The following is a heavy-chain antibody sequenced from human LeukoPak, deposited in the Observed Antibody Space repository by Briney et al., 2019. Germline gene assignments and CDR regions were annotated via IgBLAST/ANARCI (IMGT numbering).Heavy chain of an antibody. Sequence: SETLSLTCAVYGGSFSGYYWSWIRQPPGKGLEWIGEINHSGSTNYNPSLKSRVTISVDTSKNQFSLKLSSVTAADTAVYYCARGTHTYDYVWGSYRPYKYWGQGTLVTVSS. CDR1: GGSFSGYY. CDR3: ARGTHTYDYVWGSYRPYKY. J-gene: IGHJ4*02. D-gene: IGHD3-16*02. V-gene: IGHV4-34*01. CDR2: INHSGST.